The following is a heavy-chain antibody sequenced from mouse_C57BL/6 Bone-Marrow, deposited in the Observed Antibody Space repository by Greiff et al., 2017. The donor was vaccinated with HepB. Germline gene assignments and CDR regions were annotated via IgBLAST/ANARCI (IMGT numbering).Heavy chain of an antibody. Sequence: VMLVESGAELVRPGASVKLSCKASGYTFTDYYINWVKQRPGQGLEWIARIYPGSGNTYYNEKFKGKATLTAEKSSSTAYMQLSSLTSEDSAVYFCARDYYGPWFAYWGQGTLVTVSA. D-gene: IGHD1-2*01. CDR2: IYPGSGNT. V-gene: IGHV1-76*01. CDR1: GYTFTDYY. CDR3: ARDYYGPWFAY. J-gene: IGHJ3*01.